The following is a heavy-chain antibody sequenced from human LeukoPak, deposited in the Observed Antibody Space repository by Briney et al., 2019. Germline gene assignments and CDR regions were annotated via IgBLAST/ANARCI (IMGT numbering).Heavy chain of an antibody. J-gene: IGHJ4*02. CDR3: AKGSGTGDYFDY. V-gene: IGHV3-48*02. D-gene: IGHD1-26*01. CDR2: ISSSSSTI. CDR1: GFTFSSHS. Sequence: GGSLRLSCAASGFTFSSHSMNWVRQAPGKGLEWVSYISSSSSTIYYADSVKGRFTISRDNAKNSLYLQMNSLRDEDTAVYYCAKGSGTGDYFDYWGQGTLVTVSS.